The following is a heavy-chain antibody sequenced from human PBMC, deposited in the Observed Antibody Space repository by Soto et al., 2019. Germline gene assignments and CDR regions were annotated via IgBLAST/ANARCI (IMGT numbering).Heavy chain of an antibody. V-gene: IGHV5-51*01. CDR3: ARQGGYCSSTSCYNYYYYGMYV. J-gene: IGHJ6*02. D-gene: IGHD2-2*02. Sequence: GESLKISCKGSGYSFTSYWIGWVRQMPGKGLEWMGIIYPGDSDTRYSPSFQGQVTISADKSISTAYLQWSSLKASDTAMYYCARQGGYCSSTSCYNYYYYGMYVWGQGTTVTVSS. CDR1: GYSFTSYW. CDR2: IYPGDSDT.